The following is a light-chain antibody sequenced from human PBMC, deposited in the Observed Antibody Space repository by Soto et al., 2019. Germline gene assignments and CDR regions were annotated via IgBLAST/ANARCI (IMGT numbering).Light chain of an antibody. CDR1: SSNIGNNY. Sequence: QSVLTQPPSVSTAPGRKVTISCSGSSSNIGNNYVSWYQQLPGTAPKLLIYENNKRPSGIPDRFSGSKSGTSATLGITGLQTGDEADYYCGTWDSSLSAAVFGGGTKVTVL. CDR2: ENN. CDR3: GTWDSSLSAAV. V-gene: IGLV1-51*02. J-gene: IGLJ3*02.